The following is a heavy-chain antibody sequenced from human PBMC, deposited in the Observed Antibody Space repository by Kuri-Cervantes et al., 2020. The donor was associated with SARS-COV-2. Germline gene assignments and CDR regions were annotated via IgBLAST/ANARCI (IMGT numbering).Heavy chain of an antibody. V-gene: IGHV1-46*01. Sequence: ASVKVSCKASGYTFTSYYMHWVRQAPGQGLEWMGIINPSGGSKSYAQKFQGRVTMTRDTSTSTVYMELSSLRSEDTAVYYCARTRIAAAGTDAFDIWGQGTMVTVSS. J-gene: IGHJ3*02. CDR1: GYTFTSYY. CDR2: INPSGGSK. D-gene: IGHD6-13*01. CDR3: ARTRIAAAGTDAFDI.